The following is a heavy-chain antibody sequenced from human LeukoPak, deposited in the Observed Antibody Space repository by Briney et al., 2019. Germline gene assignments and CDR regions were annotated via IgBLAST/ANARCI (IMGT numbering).Heavy chain of an antibody. CDR3: ARDGAYDFWSGFSYYYYGMGV. CDR1: GYTFTGYY. J-gene: IGHJ6*02. Sequence: ASVKVSCKASGYTFTGYYMHWVRQAPGQGLEWMGWINPNSGGTNYAQKFQGRVTMTRDTSISTAYMELSRLRSDDTAVYYCARDGAYDFWSGFSYYYYGMGVWGQGTTVTVSS. V-gene: IGHV1-2*02. D-gene: IGHD3-3*01. CDR2: INPNSGGT.